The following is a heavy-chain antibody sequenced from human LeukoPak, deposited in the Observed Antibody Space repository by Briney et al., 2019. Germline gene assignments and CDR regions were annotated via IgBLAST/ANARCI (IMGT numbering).Heavy chain of an antibody. J-gene: IGHJ4*02. V-gene: IGHV3-33*01. CDR2: IWNDGSET. CDR3: ARDMGRAWYGPPDY. Sequence: WIRQPPGKGLEWVAVIWNDGSETFHADSVKGRFRIARDNSKNTLYLQMNSLRAEDTAVYFCARDMGRAWYGPPDYWGQGTLVTVSS. D-gene: IGHD6-13*01.